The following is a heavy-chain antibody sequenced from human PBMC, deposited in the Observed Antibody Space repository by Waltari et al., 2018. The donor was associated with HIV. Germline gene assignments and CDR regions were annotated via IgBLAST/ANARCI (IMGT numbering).Heavy chain of an antibody. D-gene: IGHD1-1*01. CDR3: ARGGYGSPFHY. V-gene: IGHV4-61*01. J-gene: IGHJ4*02. CDR2: IYYSGST. Sequence: QVQLQESGPGLLKPSETLSLRCTVSGGSVNSGTYYWSWIRQPPGKGLEWMGYIYYSGSTSYNPSLQSRVTVSVDTSKNQFSLKLTSVTAADTAIYYCARGGYGSPFHYWGQGTPVTVSS. CDR1: GGSVNSGTYY.